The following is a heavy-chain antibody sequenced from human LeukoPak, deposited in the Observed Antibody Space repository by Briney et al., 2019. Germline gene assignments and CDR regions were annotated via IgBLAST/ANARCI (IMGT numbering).Heavy chain of an antibody. CDR2: ISGNGAIT. CDR1: GFTLSTHA. CDR3: ARRYCSSTSCNPYFFDF. Sequence: GGPLRLSCSASGFTLSTHAMHWVRQAPGKGMEYVSAISGNGAITYYADSVKGRFIISRDNSKNTLYLQMNSLRVEDTAVYYCARRYCSSTSCNPYFFDFWGQGTLVTVSS. V-gene: IGHV3-64*04. J-gene: IGHJ4*02. D-gene: IGHD2-2*01.